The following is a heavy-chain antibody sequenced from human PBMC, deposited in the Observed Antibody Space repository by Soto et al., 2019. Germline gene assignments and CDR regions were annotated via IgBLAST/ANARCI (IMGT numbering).Heavy chain of an antibody. V-gene: IGHV1-69*13. Sequence: SVKVSCKASGGTFSSYAISWVRQAPGQGLEWMGGIIPIFGTANYAQKFQGRVTITADESTSTAYMELSSLRSEDTAVYYCATTPLDGGYYYDSSGYYYFDYWGQGTLVTVS. CDR3: ATTPLDGGYYYDSSGYYYFDY. D-gene: IGHD3-22*01. CDR1: GGTFSSYA. J-gene: IGHJ4*02. CDR2: IIPIFGTA.